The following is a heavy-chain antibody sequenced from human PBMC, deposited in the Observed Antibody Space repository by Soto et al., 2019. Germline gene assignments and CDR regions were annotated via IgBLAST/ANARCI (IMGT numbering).Heavy chain of an antibody. D-gene: IGHD3-22*01. CDR1: GGTFSSYA. J-gene: IGHJ6*02. Sequence: ASVKVSCKASGGTFSSYAIGWVRQAPGQGLEWMGGIIPIFGTANYAQKFQGRVTITADESTSTAYMELSSLRSEDTAVYYCARGGYYYDTRGVYYYYYGMDVWGQGTTVTVSS. CDR3: ARGGYYYDTRGVYYYYYGMDV. V-gene: IGHV1-69*13. CDR2: IIPIFGTA.